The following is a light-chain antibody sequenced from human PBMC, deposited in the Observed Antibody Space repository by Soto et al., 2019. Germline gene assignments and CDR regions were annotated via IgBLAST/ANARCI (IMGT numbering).Light chain of an antibody. CDR2: GAF. Sequence: EIVLTQSPGTLSLSPGERATLSCRASQSISSTYLTWYQQKPGQAPRLLIYGAFSRATGIPDRFSGSGSGTGFTLTISRLEPEDFAVYYCQQYGSTFGQGTRLEIQ. J-gene: IGKJ5*01. CDR3: QQYGST. V-gene: IGKV3-20*01. CDR1: QSISSTY.